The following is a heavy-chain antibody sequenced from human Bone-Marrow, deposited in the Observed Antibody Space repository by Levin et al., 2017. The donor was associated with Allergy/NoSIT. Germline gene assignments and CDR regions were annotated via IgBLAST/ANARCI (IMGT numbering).Heavy chain of an antibody. V-gene: IGHV4-61*02. CDR1: GDSTNDNIYY. CDR3: AREQVVTTTVSWCLYDTFYYMDV. Sequence: SETLSLTCYVSGDSTNDNIYYWTWIRQPAGQGLEWIGRINTGGSTNYNPSLTSRVTISLDTSKTQFSLKLSSVTAADTALYFCAREQVVTTTVSWCLYDTFYYMDVWGKGTTVIVSS. CDR2: INTGGST. D-gene: IGHD4-17*01. J-gene: IGHJ6*03.